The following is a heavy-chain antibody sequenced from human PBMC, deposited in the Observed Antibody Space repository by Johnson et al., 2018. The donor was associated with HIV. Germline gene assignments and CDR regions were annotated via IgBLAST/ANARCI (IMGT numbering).Heavy chain of an antibody. J-gene: IGHJ3*02. CDR3: ARGRNYYDRVAFDI. D-gene: IGHD3-22*01. CDR1: GFTFSSYA. Sequence: VQLEESGGGVVQPGRSLRLSCAASGFTFSSYAMHWVRQAPGKGLEWVSYISSGSTTIFYAESVKGRFTISRDNAKMSLYLQMNNLSAEDTAVYYCARGRNYYDRVAFDIWGQGALVTVSS. CDR2: ISSGSTTI. V-gene: IGHV3-48*01.